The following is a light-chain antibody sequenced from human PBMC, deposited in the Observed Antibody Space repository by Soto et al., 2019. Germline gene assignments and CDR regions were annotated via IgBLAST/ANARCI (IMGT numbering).Light chain of an antibody. CDR1: QSVRNY. CDR2: DVS. V-gene: IGKV3-11*01. J-gene: IGKJ5*01. Sequence: EIVFTQSPAILSFSRGEEATLSCTASQSVRNYLAWYQQKPGQAPRLLIYDVSSRATDIPARFSGSGFGTDFTLTISSLEPEDFALYYCQHRANWPPTLGQGTRLEIK. CDR3: QHRANWPPT.